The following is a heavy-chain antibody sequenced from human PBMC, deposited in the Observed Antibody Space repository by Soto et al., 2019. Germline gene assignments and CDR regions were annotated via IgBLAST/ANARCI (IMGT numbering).Heavy chain of an antibody. J-gene: IGHJ4*02. CDR2: IYYSGST. CDR3: AIGHYYDSSGYLDY. D-gene: IGHD3-22*01. Sequence: QVQLQESGPGLVKPSETLSLTCTVSGGSISSYYWSWIRQPPGKGLEWIGYIYYSGSTNYNPSLKSRVTISVDTSKNQFSLKLSSVTAADTAVYYCAIGHYYDSSGYLDYWGQGTLVTVSS. CDR1: GGSISSYY. V-gene: IGHV4-59*01.